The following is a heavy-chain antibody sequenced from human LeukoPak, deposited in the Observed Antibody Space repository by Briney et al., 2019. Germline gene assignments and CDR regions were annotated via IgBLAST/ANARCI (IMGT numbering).Heavy chain of an antibody. CDR3: ARATRNTMVRGAPGYFDY. Sequence: GGSLRLSCAASGFPFCSFWMSWVRRAPGRGLEWVANIKQDGSEKYYVDSVKGRFTISRDNAKNSLYLQMNSLRAEDTAVYYCARATRNTMVRGAPGYFDYWGQGTLVTVSS. J-gene: IGHJ4*02. CDR2: IKQDGSEK. V-gene: IGHV3-7*01. CDR1: GFPFCSFW. D-gene: IGHD3-10*01.